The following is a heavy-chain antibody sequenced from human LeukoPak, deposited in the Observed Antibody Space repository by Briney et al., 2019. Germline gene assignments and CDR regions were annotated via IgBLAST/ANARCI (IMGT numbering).Heavy chain of an antibody. D-gene: IGHD6-19*01. Sequence: GASVKVSCKVSGYTLTELSMHWVRQAPGKGLEWMGGFDPEDGETIYAQKFQGRVTMTEDTSTDTAYMELSSLRSEDTAVYYCARTPYSSGWYPYDYWGQGTLVTVSS. J-gene: IGHJ4*02. CDR2: FDPEDGET. CDR3: ARTPYSSGWYPYDY. CDR1: GYTLTELS. V-gene: IGHV1-24*01.